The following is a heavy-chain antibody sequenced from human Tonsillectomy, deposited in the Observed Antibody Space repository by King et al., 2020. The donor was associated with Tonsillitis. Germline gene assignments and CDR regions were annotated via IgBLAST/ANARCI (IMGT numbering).Heavy chain of an antibody. CDR1: GFTFSSYN. CDR3: ARDKFVDTAPTTVDDNYYYYGMDV. Sequence: EVQLVESGGGLVQSGGSLRLSCAASGFTFSSYNMNWVRQAPGKGLEWVSYISSSSSIIYYADSVKGRFTISRDNAKNSLYLQMNSLRAEDTAVYYCARDKFVDTAPTTVDDNYYYYGMDVWGHGTTVSVSS. J-gene: IGHJ6*02. V-gene: IGHV3-48*01. D-gene: IGHD5-18*01. CDR2: ISSSSSII.